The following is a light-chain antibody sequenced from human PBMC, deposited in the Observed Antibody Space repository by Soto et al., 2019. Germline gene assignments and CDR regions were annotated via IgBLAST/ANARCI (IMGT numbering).Light chain of an antibody. V-gene: IGKV3-15*01. Sequence: IVMTLSLATGSVSPGERATLYCKSSQRVSSNLAWCQQKPGQAPRLVXXGSSTRXIGIPARFSCSGSGTDFTVTISRLEPEDFALYYCQQYSSSLFTFGPGTKVDIK. J-gene: IGKJ3*01. CDR3: QQYSSSLFT. CDR2: GSS. CDR1: QRVSSN.